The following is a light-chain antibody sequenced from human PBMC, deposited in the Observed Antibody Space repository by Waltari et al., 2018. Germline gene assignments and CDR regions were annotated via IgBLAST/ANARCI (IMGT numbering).Light chain of an antibody. CDR3: HQYYTTPRT. V-gene: IGKV4-1*01. Sequence: EIVLTQSPATLSLSQGERATLSCRASQSVNNYLAWYQQKRGQPPRLLLSWASTRESGVPDRFSGSGSGTYFTLTISSLQAEDVAVYYCHQYYTTPRTFGQGTKLEIK. CDR1: QSVNNY. J-gene: IGKJ2*01. CDR2: WAS.